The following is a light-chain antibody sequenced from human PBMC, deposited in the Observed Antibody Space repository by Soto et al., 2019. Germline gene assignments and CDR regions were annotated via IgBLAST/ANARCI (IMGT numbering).Light chain of an antibody. J-gene: IGKJ1*01. Sequence: EIVLTQSPGTLSLSPGEKGTLSCRASQSFGSNFLAWYQQKPGQAPRLLIYGASNRATGVPDRFSGSGSGTDFTLTISRLEPEDFAVYYCQQYGSSLVTLGQGTKVDIK. CDR2: GAS. CDR3: QQYGSSLVT. V-gene: IGKV3-20*01. CDR1: QSFGSNF.